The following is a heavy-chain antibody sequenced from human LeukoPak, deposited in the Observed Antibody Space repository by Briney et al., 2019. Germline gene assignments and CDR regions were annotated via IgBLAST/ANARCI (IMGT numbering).Heavy chain of an antibody. CDR3: ARDRDSSYYMDV. V-gene: IGHV1-2*02. Sequence: ASVKVSCKASGYTFTGHYIRWVRQAPGQGLEWMGWINPNSGGTNYAQKFQGRVTMTRDTSISTAYMELSRLRSDDTAVYYCARDRDSSYYMDVWGKGTTVTVSS. J-gene: IGHJ6*03. CDR2: INPNSGGT. CDR1: GYTFTGHY. D-gene: IGHD6-13*01.